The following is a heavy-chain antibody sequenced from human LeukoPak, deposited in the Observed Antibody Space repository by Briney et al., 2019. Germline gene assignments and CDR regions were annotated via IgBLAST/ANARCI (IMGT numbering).Heavy chain of an antibody. J-gene: IGHJ5*02. Sequence: PSETLSLTCTVSGGSISGYYWSWIRQPARKGLELIGRIYTSEFTNYNPSLTSQVIISVSTSKNQFSLKLNSITAAATAVSYCAGALSSSSSCEFDPWGQGILVTVSA. CDR3: AGALSSSSSCEFDP. D-gene: IGHD6-13*01. CDR2: IYTSEFT. CDR1: GGSISGYY. V-gene: IGHV4-4*07.